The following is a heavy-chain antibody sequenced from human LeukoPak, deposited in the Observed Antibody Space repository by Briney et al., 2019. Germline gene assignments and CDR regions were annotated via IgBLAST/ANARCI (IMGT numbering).Heavy chain of an antibody. V-gene: IGHV3-53*01. CDR1: GFTVSSNY. J-gene: IGHJ3*02. CDR2: IYSVGTT. Sequence: GGSLRLSCAASGFTVSSNYMSWVRQAPEKGLEWVSDIYSVGTTYYADSVKGRFTISRDNSKNTLYLQMNSLRAEDTAVYYCARPPGRTGAFDIWGQGTMVTVSS. CDR3: ARPPGRTGAFDI. D-gene: IGHD3-10*01.